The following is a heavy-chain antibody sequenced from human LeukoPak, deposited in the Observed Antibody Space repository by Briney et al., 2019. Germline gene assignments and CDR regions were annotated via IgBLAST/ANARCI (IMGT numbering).Heavy chain of an antibody. Sequence: PGGSLRLSCAASGFTFSNYWMIWVRQAPGKGLEWVADIKQDGSEKYYVDSVKGRFTISRDNAKNSLYLQMNSLRAEDTAVYYCASIVMYSSSWYFGYWGQGTLVTVSS. CDR3: ASIVMYSSSWYFGY. CDR1: GFTFSNYW. V-gene: IGHV3-7*03. J-gene: IGHJ4*02. CDR2: IKQDGSEK. D-gene: IGHD6-13*01.